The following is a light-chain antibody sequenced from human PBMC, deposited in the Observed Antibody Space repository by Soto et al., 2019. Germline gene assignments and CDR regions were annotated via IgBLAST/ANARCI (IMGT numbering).Light chain of an antibody. CDR2: DVS. CDR3: SSYTSSSTPV. Sequence: QSALTQPASVSGAPGQSTTISCTGTSSDVGGYNYVSWYQQHPGKAPKLRIYDVSTRPSGVTIRFSGSKAGNTASLTISGLQAEDDADYYWSSYTSSSTPVFGGGTQLTVL. V-gene: IGLV2-14*01. CDR1: SSDVGGYNY. J-gene: IGLJ7*01.